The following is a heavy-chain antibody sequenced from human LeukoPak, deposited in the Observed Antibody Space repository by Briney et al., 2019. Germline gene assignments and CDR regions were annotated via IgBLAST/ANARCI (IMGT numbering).Heavy chain of an antibody. D-gene: IGHD6-19*01. Sequence: PSETLSLTCTVSGGSISSSSYYWGWIRQPPGKGLEWIGSIYYSGSTYYNPSLKSRVTISVDTSKNQFSLKLSSVTAADTAVYYCARKYSSGWYTEGYFQHWGQGTLVTVSS. CDR2: IYYSGST. CDR3: ARKYSSGWYTEGYFQH. V-gene: IGHV4-39*01. J-gene: IGHJ1*01. CDR1: GGSISSSSYY.